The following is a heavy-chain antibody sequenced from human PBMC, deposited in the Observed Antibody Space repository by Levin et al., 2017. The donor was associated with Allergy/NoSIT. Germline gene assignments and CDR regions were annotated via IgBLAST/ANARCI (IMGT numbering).Heavy chain of an antibody. CDR1: GFTFSTYG. CDR3: AKDLFSEPMRGSYDAFDI. Sequence: GESLKISCAASGFTFSTYGMHWVRQAPGKGLEWVAIISYDGSYKYYAESVKGRFTISRDNSKNTLYVQMNSLGAEDTAVYYCAKDLFSEPMRGSYDAFDIWGQGTMVTVSS. CDR2: ISYDGSYK. V-gene: IGHV3-30*18. J-gene: IGHJ3*02. D-gene: IGHD1-26*01.